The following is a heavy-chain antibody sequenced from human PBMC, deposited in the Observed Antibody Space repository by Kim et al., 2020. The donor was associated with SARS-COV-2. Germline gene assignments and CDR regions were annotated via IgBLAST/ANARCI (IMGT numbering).Heavy chain of an antibody. J-gene: IGHJ6*02. CDR3: ASHYYDSSGYGSQNYYYGMDV. Sequence: SETLSLTCAVYGGSFSGYYWSWIRQPAGKGLEWIGEINHSGSTNYNPSLKSRVTISVDTSKNQFSLKLSSVTAADTAVYYCASHYYDSSGYGSQNYYYGMDVWGQGTTVTVSS. V-gene: IGHV4-34*01. CDR1: GGSFSGYY. D-gene: IGHD3-22*01. CDR2: INHSGST.